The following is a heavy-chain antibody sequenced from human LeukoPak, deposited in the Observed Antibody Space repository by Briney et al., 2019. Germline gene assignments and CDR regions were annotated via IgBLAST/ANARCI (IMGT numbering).Heavy chain of an antibody. Sequence: PGGSLRLSCAASGFTFDDYAMHWVRQAPGKGLEWVSLISGDGGSTYYADSVKGRFTISTDNSKNSLYLQMNSLRTEYTALYYCAKVFCAGAYRGGDCCAAFDIGGQGTMATVSS. J-gene: IGHJ3*02. CDR1: GFTFDDYA. CDR3: AKVFCAGAYRGGDCCAAFDI. V-gene: IGHV3-43*02. CDR2: ISGDGGST. D-gene: IGHD2-21*02.